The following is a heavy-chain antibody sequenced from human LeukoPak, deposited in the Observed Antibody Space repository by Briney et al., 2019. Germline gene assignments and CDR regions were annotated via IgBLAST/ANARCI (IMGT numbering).Heavy chain of an antibody. J-gene: IGHJ6*03. D-gene: IGHD2-2*01. CDR1: GGSFSGYY. V-gene: IGHV4-38-2*01. CDR2: LYHPDST. CDR3: ARQYDSYFYYYLDL. Sequence: PSETLSLTCAVYGGSFSGYYWVWIRQPPGKGLEWIGSLYHPDSTYYNPSLKSRVTMSVDTSRNQFSLRLSFVTAADTAVYCCARQYDSYFYYYLDLWGTGTTVTVSS.